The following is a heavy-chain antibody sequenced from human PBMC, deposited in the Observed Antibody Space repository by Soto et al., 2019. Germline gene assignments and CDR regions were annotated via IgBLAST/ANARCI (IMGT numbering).Heavy chain of an antibody. CDR2: IYYSGST. CDR3: ARDSSSGWYVFDY. Sequence: QVQLQESGPGLVKPSQTLSLTCTVSGGSISSGGYYWSWIRQHPGKGLEWIGYIYYSGSTYYNPSIKSRVTLSVDTSKNQFSLKLRSVTAADTAVYYCARDSSSGWYVFDYWGQGTLVTVSS. D-gene: IGHD6-19*01. CDR1: GGSISSGGYY. V-gene: IGHV4-31*03. J-gene: IGHJ4*02.